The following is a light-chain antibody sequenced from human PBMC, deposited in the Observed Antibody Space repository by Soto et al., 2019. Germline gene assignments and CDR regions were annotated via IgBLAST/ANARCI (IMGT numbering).Light chain of an antibody. V-gene: IGLV4-69*01. CDR2: LSSDGSH. Sequence: QSVLTQSPSASASLGASVKLTCTLSSGHSSYAIAWHQQQPEKGPRYLMKLSSDGSHSKGDGIPDSFSGSSSGAERYLTISSLQAEDEADYYCQTWDTGARVVFGGGTKVTVL. CDR1: SGHSSYA. CDR3: QTWDTGARVV. J-gene: IGLJ2*01.